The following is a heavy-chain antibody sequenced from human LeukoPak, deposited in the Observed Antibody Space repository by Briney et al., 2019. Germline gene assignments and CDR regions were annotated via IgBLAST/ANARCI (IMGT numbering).Heavy chain of an antibody. CDR1: TGSISTSNYY. CDR2: IFYSGST. CDR3: ARASYSYDINGWVPFDY. D-gene: IGHD3-22*01. Sequence: KPSETLSLTCTVSTGSISTSNYYWGLVRQPPGKALQWIGNIFYSGSTYYSPSLKSRVTISLDTSRNQFSLKLNSVTAADTAVYYCARASYSYDINGWVPFDYWGQGTLVTVSS. J-gene: IGHJ4*02. V-gene: IGHV4-39*07.